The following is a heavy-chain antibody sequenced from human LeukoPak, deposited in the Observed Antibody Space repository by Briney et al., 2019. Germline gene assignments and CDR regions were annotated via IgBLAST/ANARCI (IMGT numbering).Heavy chain of an antibody. V-gene: IGHV3-30*02. J-gene: IGHJ4*02. CDR1: GFTFSASG. Sequence: GGSLRLSCAASGFTFSASGMHWVRQAPGKGLEWVAFIRYDGSNKYYADSVKGRFTISRDNSKNTLYLQMNSLRAEDTAVYYCANLDFWSGFFDYWGQGTLVTVSS. CDR3: ANLDFWSGFFDY. CDR2: IRYDGSNK. D-gene: IGHD3-3*01.